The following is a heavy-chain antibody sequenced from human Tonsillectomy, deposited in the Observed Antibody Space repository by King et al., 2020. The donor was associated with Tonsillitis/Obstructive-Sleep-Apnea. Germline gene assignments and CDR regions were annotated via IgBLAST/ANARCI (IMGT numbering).Heavy chain of an antibody. CDR2: INPGGGST. D-gene: IGHD1-26*01. Sequence: QLVQSGAEVKKPGASVKVSCKASGYTFTNYYMHWVRQAPGQGLEWMGIINPGGGSTSYAQKFQGRVTMTRDTSPSTVYMELSSLRSEDTAVYYCARGGEGRSVSDYYMDVWGKGTTVTVSS. CDR1: GYTFTNYY. CDR3: ARGGEGRSVSDYYMDV. V-gene: IGHV1-46*01. J-gene: IGHJ6*03.